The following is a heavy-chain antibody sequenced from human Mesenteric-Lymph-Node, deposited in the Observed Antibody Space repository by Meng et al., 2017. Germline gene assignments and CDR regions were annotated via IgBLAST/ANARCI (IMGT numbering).Heavy chain of an antibody. Sequence: GESLKISCAASGFTFSDHAMSWVRLVPGEGLEWVSSISGSGVHKYYAASVKGRFSISRDNSKNTVSLQMSTLRAEDTAVYYCARVPYGGNSPTVDAFDIWGQGTMVTVSS. J-gene: IGHJ3*02. V-gene: IGHV3-23*01. CDR1: GFTFSDHA. D-gene: IGHD4-23*01. CDR3: ARVPYGGNSPTVDAFDI. CDR2: ISGSGVHK.